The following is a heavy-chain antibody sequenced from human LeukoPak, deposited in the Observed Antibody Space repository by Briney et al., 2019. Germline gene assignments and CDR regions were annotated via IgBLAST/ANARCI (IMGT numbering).Heavy chain of an antibody. J-gene: IGHJ4*02. CDR1: GGTFSSYA. CDR2: IIPIFGTA. CDR3: ARAAGTYYDSSGYYDDY. Sequence: ASVKVSCKASGGTFSSYAISWVRPAPGQGLEWMGGIIPIFGTANYAQKFQGRVTITADESTSTAYMELSSLRSEDTAVYYCARAAGTYYDSSGYYDDYWGQGTLVTVSS. D-gene: IGHD3-22*01. V-gene: IGHV1-69*13.